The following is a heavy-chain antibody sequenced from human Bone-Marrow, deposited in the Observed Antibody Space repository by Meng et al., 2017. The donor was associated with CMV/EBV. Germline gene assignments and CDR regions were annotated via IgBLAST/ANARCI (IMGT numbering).Heavy chain of an antibody. CDR2: ISWKSGSI. CDR1: GFSFDDYA. J-gene: IGHJ4*02. CDR3: AKGMGGVLWNGYFFDN. V-gene: IGHV3-9*01. Sequence: SLKISCAASGFSFDDYAMHWVRLTPGKGLEWVSGISWKSGSIAYADSVKGRFTISRDNAKSSLYLQMKSLRAEDTALYYCAKGMGGVLWNGYFFDNWGQGALVTVSS. D-gene: IGHD3-16*01.